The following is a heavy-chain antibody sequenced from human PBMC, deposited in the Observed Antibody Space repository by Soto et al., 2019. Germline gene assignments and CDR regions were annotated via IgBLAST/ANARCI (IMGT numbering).Heavy chain of an antibody. Sequence: GGSPRLSCAASGFTFSSYAMHWVRQAPGKGLEWVAVISYDGSNKYYADSVKGRFTISRDNSKNTLYLQMNSLRAEDTAVYYCARGHYYYDSSGYPYYFDYWGQGTLVTVSS. CDR2: ISYDGSNK. CDR3: ARGHYYYDSSGYPYYFDY. V-gene: IGHV3-30*04. CDR1: GFTFSSYA. D-gene: IGHD3-22*01. J-gene: IGHJ4*02.